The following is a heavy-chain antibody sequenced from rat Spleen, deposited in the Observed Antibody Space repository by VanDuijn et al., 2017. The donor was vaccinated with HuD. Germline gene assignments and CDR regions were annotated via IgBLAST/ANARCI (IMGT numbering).Heavy chain of an antibody. CDR1: GFTFSNYY. CDR2: ISAGGDNT. J-gene: IGHJ2*01. V-gene: IGHV5-27*01. CDR3: TTDTFYDGTYYPGGFDY. Sequence: EVQLVESGGGLVQPGRSLKLSCAASGFTFSNYYMAWVRQAPTKGLECVAYISAGGDNTYYRDSVQGRFTISRDNAKSTLYLQLDSLRSEDTATYYCTTDTFYDGTYYPGGFDYWGQGVMVTVSS. D-gene: IGHD1-12*02.